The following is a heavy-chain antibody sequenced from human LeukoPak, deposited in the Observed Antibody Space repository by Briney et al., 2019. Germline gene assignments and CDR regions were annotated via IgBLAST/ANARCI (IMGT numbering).Heavy chain of an antibody. V-gene: IGHV1-18*04. D-gene: IGHD3-9*01. J-gene: IGHJ4*02. CDR3: ARVPPSARQLFCSDY. CDR2: ITANNGET. CDR1: GYTFTNYG. Sequence: VASVKVSCKASGYTFTNYGIIWVRQAPGKGLEWMSWITANNGETRYAQNFQGRVTMTTDTSTTTLYMELRSLRSDDTAVYYCARVPPSARQLFCSDYWGQGTQVTISS.